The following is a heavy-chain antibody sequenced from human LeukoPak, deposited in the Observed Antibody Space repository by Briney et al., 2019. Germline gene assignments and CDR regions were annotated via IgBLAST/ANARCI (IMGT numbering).Heavy chain of an antibody. V-gene: IGHV3-48*03. Sequence: GGSLRLSCAASGLSFSSSGMNWVRQAPGKGLEWVSYITATGSTIYYADSVKGRFTISRANARSSLFLSMSSLRAEDTAVYYCARSIIVGATGAFDVWGQGTMVTVS. D-gene: IGHD1-26*01. CDR3: ARSIIVGATGAFDV. J-gene: IGHJ3*01. CDR1: GLSFSSSG. CDR2: ITATGSTI.